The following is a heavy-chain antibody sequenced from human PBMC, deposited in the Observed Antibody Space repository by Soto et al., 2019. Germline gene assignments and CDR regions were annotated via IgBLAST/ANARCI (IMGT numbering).Heavy chain of an antibody. CDR2: IKSKTDGGTT. V-gene: IGHV3-15*01. CDR3: TTATGYYDSSGYPFDY. J-gene: IGHJ4*02. CDR1: GFTFSNAW. Sequence: FLRLSCAASGFTFSNAWMSWVRQAPGKGLEWVGRIKSKTDGGTTDYAAPVKGRFTISRDDSKNALYLQMNSLKTEDTAVYYCTTATGYYDSSGYPFDYWGQGTLVTVSS. D-gene: IGHD3-22*01.